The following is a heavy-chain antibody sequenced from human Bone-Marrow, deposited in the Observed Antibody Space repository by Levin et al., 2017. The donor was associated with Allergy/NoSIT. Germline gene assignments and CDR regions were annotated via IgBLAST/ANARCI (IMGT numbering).Heavy chain of an antibody. CDR2: FDPEDGET. J-gene: IGHJ5*02. CDR1: GYTLTELS. D-gene: IGHD2-15*01. Sequence: ASVKVSCKVSGYTLTELSMHWVRQAPGKGLEWMGGFDPEDGETIYAQKFQGRVTMTEDTSTDTAYMELSSLRSEDTAVYYCATDRTGVVAARTDNWFDPWGQGTLVTVSS. V-gene: IGHV1-24*01. CDR3: ATDRTGVVAARTDNWFDP.